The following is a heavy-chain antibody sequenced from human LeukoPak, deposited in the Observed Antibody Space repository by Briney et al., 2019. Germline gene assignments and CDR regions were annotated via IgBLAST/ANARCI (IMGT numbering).Heavy chain of an antibody. CDR1: GYTFTSYG. V-gene: IGHV1-18*01. J-gene: IGHJ6*03. Sequence: GASVKVSCKASGYTFTSYGISWVRQAPGQGLEWMGWICAYNGNTNYAQKLQGRVTMTTDTSTSTAYMELRSLRSDDTAVYYCAKFLYSSSWYLGGDYYYYMDVWGKGTTVTVSS. D-gene: IGHD6-13*01. CDR3: AKFLYSSSWYLGGDYYYYMDV. CDR2: ICAYNGNT.